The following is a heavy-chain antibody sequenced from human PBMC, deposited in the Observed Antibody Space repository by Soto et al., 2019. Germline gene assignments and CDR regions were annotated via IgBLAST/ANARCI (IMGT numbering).Heavy chain of an antibody. D-gene: IGHD3-22*01. J-gene: IGHJ4*02. CDR2: VYYTGST. V-gene: IGHV4-59*01. Sequence: SETVSLTCTVSGDSISTFYWGWMRQSPGKELEWIGYVYYTGSTNYNPSLKSRVTISVDRSKNQFSLKLTSANAADTAVYYCARGRTVRNYADDSSDYFYFFDYWGQGTQVTAPQ. CDR1: GDSISTFY. CDR3: ARGRTVRNYADDSSDYFYFFDY.